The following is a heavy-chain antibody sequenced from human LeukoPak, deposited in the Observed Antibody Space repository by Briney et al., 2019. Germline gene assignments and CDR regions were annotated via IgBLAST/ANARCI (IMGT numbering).Heavy chain of an antibody. J-gene: IGHJ3*02. Sequence: SVKVSCKASGYTFTSYVMHWVGQAPGQGLEWMGWINTNTGKPTYAQGFTGRFVFSLDTSVSTAYLQISSLKAEDTAVYYCARPAPITMVRGVIFDAFDIWGQGTMVTVSS. D-gene: IGHD3-10*01. CDR3: ARPAPITMVRGVIFDAFDI. V-gene: IGHV7-4-1*02. CDR1: GYTFTSYV. CDR2: INTNTGKP.